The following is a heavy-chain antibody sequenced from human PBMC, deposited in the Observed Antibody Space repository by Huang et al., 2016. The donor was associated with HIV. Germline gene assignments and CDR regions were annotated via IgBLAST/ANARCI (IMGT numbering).Heavy chain of an antibody. CDR2: ISACNGDT. CDR1: GYSFTDYG. V-gene: IGHV1-18*01. D-gene: IGHD3-22*01. CDR3: ARDPKYHRIGYYRQRRGIDV. Sequence: QAQLMQSGPEVKKPGASVKVSCKTSGYSFTDYGITWVRQAPGQGPEWVGLISACNGDTDKAPRLQGTVTLTTYTSTSMAYMELRSLRFDDTAVYFCARDPKYHRIGYYRQRRGIDVWGQGTMVSVSS. J-gene: IGHJ3*01.